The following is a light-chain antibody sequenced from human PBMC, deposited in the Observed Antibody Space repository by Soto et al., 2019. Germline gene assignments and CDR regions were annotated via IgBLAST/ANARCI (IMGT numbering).Light chain of an antibody. CDR3: QHYDYMTYT. J-gene: IGKJ2*01. CDR2: DES. CDR1: EDITNY. Sequence: DIQMTQSPSSLSASVGDRITITCQASEDITNYLHWYQQKPGKAPKLLIYDESNLETGVPSRFSRSGCAKDMTFTIIRRQAEDLATDCCQHYDYMTYTIGQGTKLE. V-gene: IGKV1-33*01.